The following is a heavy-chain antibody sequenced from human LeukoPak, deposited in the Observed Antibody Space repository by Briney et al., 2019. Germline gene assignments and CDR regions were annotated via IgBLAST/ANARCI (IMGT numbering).Heavy chain of an antibody. CDR2: ISGGDGST. CDR1: GFTFSTNA. CDR3: ARDSRNAGYSYGYDDY. J-gene: IGHJ4*02. Sequence: GGSLRLSCAASGFTFSTNAMSWVRQAPGKGLEWVSSISGGDGSTYYADSVKGRFTISRDNSKNSLYLQMNNLRDEDTAVYYCARDSRNAGYSYGYDDYWGQGTLVTVSS. D-gene: IGHD5-18*01. V-gene: IGHV3-23*01.